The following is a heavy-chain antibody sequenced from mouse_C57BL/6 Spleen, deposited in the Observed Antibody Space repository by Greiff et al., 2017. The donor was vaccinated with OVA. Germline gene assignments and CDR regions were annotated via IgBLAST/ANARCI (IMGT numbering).Heavy chain of an antibody. CDR3: ARPYYYGSSYWFAY. CDR2: IYPGDGDT. D-gene: IGHD1-1*01. Sequence: QVQLQQSGAELVKPGASVKISCKASGYAFSSYWMNWVKQRPGKGLEWIGQIYPGDGDTNYNGKFKGKATLTADKSSSTAYMQLSSLTSEDSAVYFCARPYYYGSSYWFAYWGQGTLVTVSA. CDR1: GYAFSSYW. V-gene: IGHV1-80*01. J-gene: IGHJ3*01.